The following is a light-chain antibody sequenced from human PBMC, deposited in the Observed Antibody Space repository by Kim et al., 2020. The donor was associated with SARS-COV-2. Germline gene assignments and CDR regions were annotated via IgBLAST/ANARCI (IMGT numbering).Light chain of an antibody. Sequence: RVTISCTGSSSNLGAFYDVHWYQQRPGTAPKLIIYGNSSRPSGVPDRFSGSKSGTSASLAITGLQPEDEAGYYCQSYDSSLSGYVFGTGTEVTVL. CDR2: GNS. V-gene: IGLV1-40*01. J-gene: IGLJ1*01. CDR3: QSYDSSLSGYV. CDR1: SSNLGAFYD.